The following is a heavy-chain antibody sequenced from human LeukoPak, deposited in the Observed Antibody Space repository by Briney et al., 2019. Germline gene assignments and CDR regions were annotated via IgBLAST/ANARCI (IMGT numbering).Heavy chain of an antibody. V-gene: IGHV3-23*01. CDR3: AKRSSDYYWGFDY. D-gene: IGHD3-22*01. CDR2: IGGSGGST. J-gene: IGHJ4*02. Sequence: GGSLRLSCTASGFTFGDYAMTWVRQAPGKGLEWVSTIGGSGGSTYYADSVKGRFAISRDNSKNTLYLQMNSLRADDTAVYYCAKRSSDYYWGFDYWGQGTLVTVSS. CDR1: GFTFGDYA.